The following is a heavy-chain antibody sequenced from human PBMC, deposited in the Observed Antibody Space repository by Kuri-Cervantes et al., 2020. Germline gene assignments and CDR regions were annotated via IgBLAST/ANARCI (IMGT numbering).Heavy chain of an antibody. J-gene: IGHJ5*02. V-gene: IGHV3-33*01. CDR1: GFTFSSYG. D-gene: IGHD3-22*01. Sequence: GESLKISCAASGFTFSSYGMHWVRQAPGKGLEWVAVIWYDGSNKYYADSVKGRFTISRDNSKNTLSLQMNSLKTEDTAVYYCTRTHDISGYLHASWGQGTLVTVSS. CDR3: TRTHDISGYLHAS. CDR2: IWYDGSNK.